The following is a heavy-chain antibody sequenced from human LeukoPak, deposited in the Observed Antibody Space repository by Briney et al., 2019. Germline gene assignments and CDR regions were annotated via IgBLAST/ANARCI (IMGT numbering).Heavy chain of an antibody. J-gene: IGHJ5*02. CDR3: VSGLSSFYYPGGS. D-gene: IGHD5/OR15-5a*01. V-gene: IGHV1-69*05. CDR1: GGTFSSYA. Sequence: ASVKVSCKASGGTFSSYAISWVRQAPGQGLEWMGGIIPIFGTANYAQKFQGRVTITTDESTSTAYMELSSLRSEDTAVYYCVSGLSSFYYPGGSWGQGTLVTVSS. CDR2: IIPIFGTA.